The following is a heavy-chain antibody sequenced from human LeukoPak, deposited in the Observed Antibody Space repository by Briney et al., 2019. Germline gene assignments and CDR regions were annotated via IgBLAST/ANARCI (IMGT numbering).Heavy chain of an antibody. J-gene: IGHJ4*02. D-gene: IGHD5-12*01. CDR2: INHSGST. V-gene: IGHV4-34*01. CDR1: GGSFSGYY. CDR3: WHSGYESGFDY. Sequence: SETLSLTCAVYGGSFSGYYWSWIRQPPGKGLEWIGEINHSGSTNYDPSLKSRVTISVDTSKNQFSLKLSSVTAADTAVYYCWHSGYESGFDYWGQGTLVTVSS.